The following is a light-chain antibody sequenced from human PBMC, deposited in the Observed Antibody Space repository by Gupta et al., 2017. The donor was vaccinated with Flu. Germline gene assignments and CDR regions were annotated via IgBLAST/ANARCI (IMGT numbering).Light chain of an antibody. CDR3: QQYGSSPPYT. CDR2: GAS. J-gene: IGKJ2*01. CDR1: QSVSSSY. Sequence: EIVLTQSPGTLSLPPGERATLSCRASQSVSSSYLAWYQQTPGQAPRLLIYGASSRATGIPDRFSGSGSGTDFTLTISRLEPEDFAVYYCQQYGSSPPYTFGQGTKLEIK. V-gene: IGKV3-20*01.